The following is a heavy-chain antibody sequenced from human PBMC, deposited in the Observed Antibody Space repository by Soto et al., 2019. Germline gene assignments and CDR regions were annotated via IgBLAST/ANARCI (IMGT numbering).Heavy chain of an antibody. Sequence: QVQLVQSGAEVKKPGSAVKVSCKATGGAFSSNAISWVRQAPGQGLEWMGGIIPLVGTANYAQNFRSRVSITADESTSTAYMELSSLRSEDTAVYYCARHLLPYSRVDGMDVWGQGTTVTVSS. CDR2: IIPLVGTA. J-gene: IGHJ6*02. CDR1: GGAFSSNA. D-gene: IGHD3-9*01. V-gene: IGHV1-69*01. CDR3: ARHLLPYSRVDGMDV.